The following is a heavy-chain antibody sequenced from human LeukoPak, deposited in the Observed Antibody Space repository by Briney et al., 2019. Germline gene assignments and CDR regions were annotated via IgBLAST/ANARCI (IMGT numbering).Heavy chain of an antibody. J-gene: IGHJ4*02. CDR2: MFRSGTT. CDR1: GHSISSGYY. V-gene: IGHV4-38-2*02. D-gene: IGHD3-22*01. Sequence: SETLSLTCTVSGHSISSGYYWGWIRQPPGKGLEWIGSMFRSGTTFCDPSLRSRVTISLDTSRNQFSLNLSSVTAADTAVYYCAREVVHYDSSGYLDYWGQGTLVTVSS. CDR3: AREVVHYDSSGYLDY.